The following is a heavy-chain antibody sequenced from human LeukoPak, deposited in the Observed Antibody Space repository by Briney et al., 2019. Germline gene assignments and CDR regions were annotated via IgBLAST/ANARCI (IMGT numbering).Heavy chain of an antibody. CDR2: TSTSYSGDT. V-gene: IGHV4-59*01. Sequence: SESLCPTCTVSGVSITSDYWSWSRQSPGKRLEGIADTSTSYSGDTNYNPSLESRVTISLDTSKNPFSLKLGSVTAAAAAVYYCARGDRPGPDYWGQGTLVTVSS. J-gene: IGHJ4*02. CDR1: GVSITSDY. D-gene: IGHD1-14*01. CDR3: ARGDRPGPDY.